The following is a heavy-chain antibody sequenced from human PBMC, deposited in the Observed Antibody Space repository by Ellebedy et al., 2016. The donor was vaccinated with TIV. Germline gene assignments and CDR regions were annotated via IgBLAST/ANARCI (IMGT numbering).Heavy chain of an antibody. V-gene: IGHV3-11*06. CDR3: TRDPPGDYLTYFDY. J-gene: IGHJ4*02. D-gene: IGHD4-17*01. CDR2: ISSRSSYI. Sequence: GESLKISCAASGFSFSDFYMSWIRQAPGKGLEWVSSISSRSSYIFYADSVKGRFIISRDNAKNSLYLQMNGLRAEDTAVYYCTRDPPGDYLTYFDYWGQGNLVTVSS. CDR1: GFSFSDFY.